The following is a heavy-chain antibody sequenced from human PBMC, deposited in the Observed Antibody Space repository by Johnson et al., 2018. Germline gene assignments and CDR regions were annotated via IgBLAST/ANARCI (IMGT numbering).Heavy chain of an antibody. CDR1: GFTFSSYW. CDR2: INSDGSST. D-gene: IGHD3-3*01. J-gene: IGHJ5*02. V-gene: IGHV3-74*01. CDR3: ARDPEEAYYDFWSGYATGRWFDP. Sequence: EVQLQESGGGLVQPGGSLRLSCAASGFTFSSYWMHWVRQAPGKGLVWVSRINSDGSSTSYADSVKGRFTISRDNAKNTRYLQRNSLGVEDTAVYYCARDPEEAYYDFWSGYATGRWFDPWGQGTLVTVSS.